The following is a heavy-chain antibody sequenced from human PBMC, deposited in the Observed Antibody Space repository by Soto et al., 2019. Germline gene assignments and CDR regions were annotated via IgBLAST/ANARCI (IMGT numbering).Heavy chain of an antibody. CDR3: GGGGSWSKVDT. D-gene: IGHD6-13*01. J-gene: IGHJ5*02. V-gene: IGHV1-69*13. Sequence: GASGKVSCKSSRGTLSTLAISWVRQAPGQGLEWIGVIIPVFGPPQSAQKLQGRVTITADAPTSTAYLELSSLTTEDTAVYYCGGGGSWSKVDTWGQGTLVTVSS. CDR1: RGTLSTLA. CDR2: IIPVFGPP.